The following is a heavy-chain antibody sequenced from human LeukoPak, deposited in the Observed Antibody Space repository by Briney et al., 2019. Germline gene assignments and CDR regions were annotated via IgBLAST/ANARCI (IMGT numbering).Heavy chain of an antibody. CDR1: GGTFSSYA. Sequence: SVKVSCKASGGTFSSYAISWVRQAPGQGLEWMGGIIPIFGTANYAQKFQGRVTITADESTSTAYMELSSLRSEDTAVYYCARGIVVVPAATRYYYYYYMDVWGKGTTVTISS. CDR3: ARGIVVVPAATRYYYYYYMDV. V-gene: IGHV1-69*13. D-gene: IGHD2-2*01. J-gene: IGHJ6*03. CDR2: IIPIFGTA.